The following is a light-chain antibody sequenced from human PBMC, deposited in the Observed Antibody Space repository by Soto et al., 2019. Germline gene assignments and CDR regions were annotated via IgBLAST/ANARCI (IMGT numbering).Light chain of an antibody. V-gene: IGKV3-11*01. CDR2: DAS. CDR3: QRRSNWSTT. CDR1: QSVSSY. J-gene: IGKJ1*01. Sequence: EIVLTQSPATLSLSPGERATLSCRASQSVSSYLAWYQQKPGQPPRLLIYDASNRATGIPARFSGSGSGTDFTLTISSLEPEDFAVYYCQRRSNWSTTFGQGTKVDIK.